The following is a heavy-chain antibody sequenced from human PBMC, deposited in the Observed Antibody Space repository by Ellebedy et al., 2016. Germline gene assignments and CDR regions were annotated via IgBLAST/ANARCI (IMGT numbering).Heavy chain of an antibody. CDR3: ASRPGIAVAGFDY. D-gene: IGHD6-19*01. V-gene: IGHV1-3*01. CDR2: INAGNGDT. CDR1: GYTFTSYA. J-gene: IGHJ4*02. Sequence: ASVKVSCKASGYTFTSYAMNWVRQAPGQRLEWMGWINAGNGDTKYSQKFQGRVTITADTSASTAYMELSSLRSEDTAVYYCASRPGIAVAGFDYWGQGTLVTVSS.